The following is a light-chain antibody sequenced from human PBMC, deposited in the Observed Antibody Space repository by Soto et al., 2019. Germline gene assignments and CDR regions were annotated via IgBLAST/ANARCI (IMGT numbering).Light chain of an antibody. Sequence: ETVLTQSPGTLSLSPGERATLFCRASQSVSSNYLAWYQQKPGQAPRLLIYGASSSATGIPDRFSGGGSGTYFTHTISRLEPEDFAVYYCQQHGSSPPSWTFGQGTKVEVK. J-gene: IGKJ1*01. CDR1: QSVSSNY. V-gene: IGKV3-20*01. CDR3: QQHGSSPPSWT. CDR2: GAS.